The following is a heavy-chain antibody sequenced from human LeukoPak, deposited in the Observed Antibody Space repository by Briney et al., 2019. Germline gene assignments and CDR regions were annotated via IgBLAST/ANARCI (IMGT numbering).Heavy chain of an antibody. V-gene: IGHV4-61*02. J-gene: IGHJ6*03. Sequence: SETLSLTCTVSGGSISSGSYYWSWIRQPAGKGLEWIGRIYTSGSTNYNPSLKSRVTISVDTSKNQFSLKLRSVTAADTAVYYCAREDYYYYMDVWGKGTTVTVSS. CDR1: GGSISSGSYY. CDR2: IYTSGST. CDR3: AREDYYYYMDV.